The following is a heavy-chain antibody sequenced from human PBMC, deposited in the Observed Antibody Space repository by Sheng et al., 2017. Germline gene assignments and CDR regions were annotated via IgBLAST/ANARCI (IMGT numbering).Heavy chain of an antibody. V-gene: IGHV4-59*11. Sequence: QVQLQESGPGLVRPSETLSLTCSVSGDSISSHYWTWIRQPPGKGLEWIGYVHDTGTTNSNPALKSRVTMSVDTSKNLFSLNLTSVTSEDTADYYCAKLIYPGYYFDNWGQGTLVTVSA. D-gene: IGHD3-10*01. J-gene: IGHJ4*02. CDR3: AKLIYPGYYFDN. CDR2: VHDTGTT. CDR1: GDSISSHY.